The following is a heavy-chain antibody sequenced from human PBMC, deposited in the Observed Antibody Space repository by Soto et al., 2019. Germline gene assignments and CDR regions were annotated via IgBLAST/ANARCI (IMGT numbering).Heavy chain of an antibody. CDR2: ISAYNGNT. CDR3: ARDHRIAVAGTYFQH. D-gene: IGHD6-19*01. J-gene: IGHJ1*01. CDR1: GYTFTSYG. Sequence: ASVKVSCKASGYTFTSYGISWVRQAPGQGLEWMGWISAYNGNTNYAQKLQGRVTMTTDTSTSTAYMELRSLRSDDTAVYYCARDHRIAVAGTYFQHWGQGTLVTVSS. V-gene: IGHV1-18*01.